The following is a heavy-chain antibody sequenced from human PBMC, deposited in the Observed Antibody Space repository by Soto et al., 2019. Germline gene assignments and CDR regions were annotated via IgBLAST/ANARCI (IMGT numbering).Heavy chain of an antibody. CDR1: GFNFDNYW. Sequence: WGSLRLSCAASGFNFDNYWMAWVRQAPGKGLEWVANIKQDGSDKNYVDSVKGRFTISRDNAKNSLYLQMNSLRAEDSAVYSCARDKNVLLDYWGPGNLVTLHS. J-gene: IGHJ4*02. CDR3: ARDKNVLLDY. CDR2: IKQDGSDK. V-gene: IGHV3-7*01. D-gene: IGHD2-8*01.